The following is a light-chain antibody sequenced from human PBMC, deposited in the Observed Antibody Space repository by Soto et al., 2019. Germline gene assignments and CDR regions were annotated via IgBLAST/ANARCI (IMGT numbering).Light chain of an antibody. V-gene: IGKV3-11*01. Sequence: CGASQSVNSYLAWYQQKLGQAPRLLIYDASNRATDIPARFSGGGSGTDIALTIRSLGSEDFSVYYCQQRSTWQPEWTFCQGTKVDIK. CDR1: QSVNSY. CDR2: DAS. CDR3: QQRSTWQPEWT. J-gene: IGKJ1*01.